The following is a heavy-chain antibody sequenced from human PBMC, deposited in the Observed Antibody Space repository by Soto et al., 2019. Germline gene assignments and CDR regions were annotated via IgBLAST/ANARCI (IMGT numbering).Heavy chain of an antibody. CDR2: MNPNSANT. Sequence: GASVKVSCKAFGYTFSSYDINWVRQATGQGLEWMGWMNPNSANTGYAQKFQGRVTMTRNTSISTAYMELSSLRSEDTAVYYCTRAPVWSGYSHYYFDFWGQGTPVTVSS. CDR1: GYTFSSYD. J-gene: IGHJ4*02. D-gene: IGHD3-3*01. V-gene: IGHV1-8*01. CDR3: TRAPVWSGYSHYYFDF.